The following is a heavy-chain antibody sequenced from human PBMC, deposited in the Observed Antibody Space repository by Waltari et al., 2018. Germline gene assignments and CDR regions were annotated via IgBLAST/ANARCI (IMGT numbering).Heavy chain of an antibody. D-gene: IGHD2-15*01. J-gene: IGHJ4*02. Sequence: QVQLVQSGAEVKKPGSSVKVSCKASGGTFSSYTISWVRQAPGQGLEWMGRSTPIIGVANYAQKFQGKVRITADKTTSTAYMELSSLRAEDTAVYYCARGPRAGGNNFDYWGQGTLVTVSS. CDR1: GGTFSSYT. V-gene: IGHV1-69*02. CDR3: ARGPRAGGNNFDY. CDR2: STPIIGVA.